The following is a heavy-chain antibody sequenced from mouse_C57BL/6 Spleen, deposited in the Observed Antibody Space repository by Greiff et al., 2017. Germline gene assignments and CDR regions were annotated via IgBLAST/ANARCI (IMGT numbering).Heavy chain of an antibody. V-gene: IGHV1-82*01. D-gene: IGHD1-1*01. J-gene: IGHJ4*01. CDR1: GYAFSSSW. Sequence: VQLQQSGPELVKPGASVKISCKASGYAFSSSWMNWVKQRPGKGLEWIGRLYPGDGVTNYNGKFKGKAILTSDKSSSTAYMQLSSLTSADSAVYFCARSDYGSSYAMDYWGQGTSVTVSS. CDR2: LYPGDGVT. CDR3: ARSDYGSSYAMDY.